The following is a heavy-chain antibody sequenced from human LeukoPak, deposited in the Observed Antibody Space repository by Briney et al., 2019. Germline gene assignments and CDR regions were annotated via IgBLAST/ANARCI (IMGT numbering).Heavy chain of an antibody. J-gene: IGHJ4*02. CDR1: GFTFSSYA. CDR2: ISYDGSNK. Sequence: GRSLRLSCAASGFTFSSYAMPWVRQAPGKGLEWVAVISYDGSNKYYADSVKGRFTISRDNSKNTLYLQMNSLRAEDTAVYYCATGDYYDSSGYYWPFDYWGQGTLVTVSS. V-gene: IGHV3-30-3*01. D-gene: IGHD3-22*01. CDR3: ATGDYYDSSGYYWPFDY.